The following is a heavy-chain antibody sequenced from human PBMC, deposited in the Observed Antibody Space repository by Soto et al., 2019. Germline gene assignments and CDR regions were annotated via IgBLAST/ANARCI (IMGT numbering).Heavy chain of an antibody. V-gene: IGHV1-69*02. CDR1: GGTFSSYT. Sequence: ASVKVSCKASGGTFSSYTISWVRQAPGQGLEWMGRIIPILGIANYAQKFQGRVTITADKSTSTAYMELSSLRSEDTAVYYCATLGADHDYGDYLFDYWGQGTLVTVSS. CDR3: ATLGADHDYGDYLFDY. D-gene: IGHD4-17*01. CDR2: IIPILGIA. J-gene: IGHJ4*02.